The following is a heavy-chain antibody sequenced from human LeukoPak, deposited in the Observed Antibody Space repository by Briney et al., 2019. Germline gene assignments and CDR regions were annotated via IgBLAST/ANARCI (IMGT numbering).Heavy chain of an antibody. Sequence: SETLSLACAVYGGSFSGYYWSWIRQPPGKGLEWIGYIYYSGSTNYNPSLKSRVTISVDTSKNQFSLKLSSVTAADTAVYYCARVGQLVYFDYWGRGTLVTVSS. J-gene: IGHJ4*02. CDR1: GGSFSGYY. D-gene: IGHD6-13*01. CDR2: IYYSGST. CDR3: ARVGQLVYFDY. V-gene: IGHV4-59*01.